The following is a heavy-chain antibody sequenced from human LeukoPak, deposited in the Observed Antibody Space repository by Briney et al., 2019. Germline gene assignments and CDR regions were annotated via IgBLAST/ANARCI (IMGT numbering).Heavy chain of an antibody. CDR3: TRGRGTIGSNRDFYFYYYMDI. J-gene: IGHJ6*03. V-gene: IGHV1-3*03. CDR2: INLVNGNT. CDR1: GYTFTNYA. D-gene: IGHD2-21*01. Sequence: ASVKVSCKASGYTFTNYAMHWVRLAPGQRLQWMGWINLVNGNTKYSQYFEGRVTITRDTSASTVYMELSSLRPDDMAVYYCTRGRGTIGSNRDFYFYYYMDIWGNGTTVTVSS.